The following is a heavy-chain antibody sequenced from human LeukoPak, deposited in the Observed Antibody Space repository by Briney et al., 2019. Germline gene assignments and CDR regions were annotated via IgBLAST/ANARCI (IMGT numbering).Heavy chain of an antibody. CDR3: ARDAGIYAYFQH. D-gene: IGHD6-13*01. CDR2: IHTSGTA. Sequence: SETLSLICTVSGDSISNYYWSWIRQPAGKGLEWIGRIHTSGTANYNPPLKSRVSISTDRSKNQFSLKLSSVTAADTAVYYCARDAGIYAYFQHWGQGTLVTVSS. J-gene: IGHJ1*01. CDR1: GDSISNYY. V-gene: IGHV4-4*07.